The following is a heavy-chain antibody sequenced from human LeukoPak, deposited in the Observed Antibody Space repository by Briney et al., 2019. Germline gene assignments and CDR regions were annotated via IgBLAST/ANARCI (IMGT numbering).Heavy chain of an antibody. CDR2: IRYDGSNK. CDR3: ARDRNQYDSSGYSY. D-gene: IGHD3-22*01. Sequence: GGSLRLSCAASGFTFSSYGMHWVRQAPGKGLEGVAFIRYDGSNKYYADSVKGRFTISRDNSKNTLYLQMNSLRAEDTAVYYCARDRNQYDSSGYSYRGQGTLVTVSS. CDR1: GFTFSSYG. J-gene: IGHJ4*02. V-gene: IGHV3-30*02.